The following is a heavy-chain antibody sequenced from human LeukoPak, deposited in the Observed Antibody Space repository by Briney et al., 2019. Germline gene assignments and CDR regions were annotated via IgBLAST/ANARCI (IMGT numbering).Heavy chain of an antibody. J-gene: IGHJ4*02. V-gene: IGHV3-7*05. CDR3: ARRGTSSSWAHFDY. CDR2: IKHDGSEK. D-gene: IGHD6-13*01. Sequence: GGSLRLSCAASGFSFSSSRMSWVRHAPGKGLEWVANIKHDGSEKYYVDSVKGRFTISRDNAKNSLYLQMNSLGAEDTAVYYCARRGTSSSWAHFDYWGQGTLVTISS. CDR1: GFSFSSSR.